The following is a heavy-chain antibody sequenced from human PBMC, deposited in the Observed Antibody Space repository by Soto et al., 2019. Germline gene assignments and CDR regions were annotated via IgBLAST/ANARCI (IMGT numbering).Heavy chain of an antibody. D-gene: IGHD2-15*01. Sequence: EVQLLESGGGLVQPGGSLRLSCAASGFTFSSYAMSWVRQAPGKGLEWVSAISGSGGSTYYADSVKGRFTISRDNSKKKLYLQMNSLRAEETDVYYCAKDAAATATHWFDPWGQGTLVTVSS. CDR2: ISGSGGST. CDR3: AKDAAATATHWFDP. V-gene: IGHV3-23*01. J-gene: IGHJ5*02. CDR1: GFTFSSYA.